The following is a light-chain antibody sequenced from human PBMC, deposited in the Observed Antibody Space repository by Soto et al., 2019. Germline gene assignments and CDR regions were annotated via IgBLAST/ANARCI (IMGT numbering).Light chain of an antibody. Sequence: QSALTQPASVSGSPGQSITISCSGSRSDVGSYNLVSWYQQHPGKAPKLMIYEVNKRPSGFSNRFSGSKSGNTASLTISVLQAEDEADYYCCSYAGSDTWAFGGGTKLTVL. CDR1: RSDVGSYNL. V-gene: IGLV2-23*02. CDR3: CSYAGSDTWA. CDR2: EVN. J-gene: IGLJ3*02.